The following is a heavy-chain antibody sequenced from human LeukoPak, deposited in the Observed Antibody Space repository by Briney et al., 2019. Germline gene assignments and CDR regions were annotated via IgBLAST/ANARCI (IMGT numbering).Heavy chain of an antibody. CDR3: AKDLPPMKGLDY. J-gene: IGHJ4*02. CDR1: GFTFSSYA. CDR2: ISGSCGST. V-gene: IGHV3-23*01. Sequence: PGESLRLSCAASGFTFSSYAMSWVRQAPGKGLEWVSAISGSCGSTYYADSVKGRFTISRDNFKNTLYLQMNSLRAEDTAVYYCAKDLPPMKGLDYWGQGTLVTVSS.